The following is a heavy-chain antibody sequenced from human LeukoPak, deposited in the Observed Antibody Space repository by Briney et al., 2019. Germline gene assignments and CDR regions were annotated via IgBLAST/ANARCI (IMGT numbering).Heavy chain of an antibody. CDR2: ISSSGSNI. V-gene: IGHV3-48*03. CDR1: GFTFSSYE. CDR3: ARVLVGGTNWFDP. D-gene: IGHD1-26*01. J-gene: IGHJ5*02. Sequence: PGGSLRLSCAASGFTFSSYEMNWVRQAPGKGLEWVSYISSSGSNIFYADSVKGRFTISRDNAKNSLYLQMNSLRAEDTSVYYCARVLVGGTNWFDPWGQGTLVTVSS.